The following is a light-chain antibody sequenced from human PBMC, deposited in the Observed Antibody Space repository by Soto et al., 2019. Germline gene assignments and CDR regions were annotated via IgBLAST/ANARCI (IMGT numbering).Light chain of an antibody. CDR1: QSVSNN. J-gene: IGKJ4*01. Sequence: EIVMTQSPATLSVSPGERVTLSCRASQSVSNNLARYQQKPGQAPRLLIYGATATATGIPARFSGSGSGTEFTLTISSLQSEDFAVYYCQQHNDWPLTFGGGTKVEIK. CDR3: QQHNDWPLT. CDR2: GAT. V-gene: IGKV3-15*01.